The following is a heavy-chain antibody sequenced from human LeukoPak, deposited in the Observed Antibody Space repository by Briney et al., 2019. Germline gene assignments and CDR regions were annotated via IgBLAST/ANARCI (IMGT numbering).Heavy chain of an antibody. J-gene: IGHJ3*02. CDR3: ARLEWLRSLHIVVVTALDAFDI. D-gene: IGHD2-21*02. CDR2: ISYDGSNK. V-gene: IGHV3-30*04. Sequence: AGGSLRLSCAASGFTFSSYAMHWVRQAPGKGLEWVAVISYDGSNKYYADSVKGRFTISRDNSKNTLYLQMNSLRAEDTAVYYCARLEWLRSLHIVVVTALDAFDIWGQGTMVTVSS. CDR1: GFTFSSYA.